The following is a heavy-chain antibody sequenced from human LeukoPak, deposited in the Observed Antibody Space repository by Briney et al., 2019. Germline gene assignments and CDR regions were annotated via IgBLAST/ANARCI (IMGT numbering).Heavy chain of an antibody. D-gene: IGHD1-26*01. Sequence: GGSLRLSCAASGFTFSSYGMHWVRQAPGKGLEWVAVISYDGSNKYYADSVKGRFTISRDNSKNTLYLQMNSLRAEDTAVYYCARDYYGSYAIDYWGQGTLVTVSS. CDR1: GFTFSSYG. J-gene: IGHJ4*02. V-gene: IGHV3-30*03. CDR3: ARDYYGSYAIDY. CDR2: ISYDGSNK.